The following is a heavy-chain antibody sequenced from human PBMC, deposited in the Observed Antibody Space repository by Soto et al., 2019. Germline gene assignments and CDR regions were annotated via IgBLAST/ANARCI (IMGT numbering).Heavy chain of an antibody. CDR3: ARPLEQHQLGFGMDV. D-gene: IGHD6-13*01. V-gene: IGHV3-33*01. J-gene: IGHJ6*01. CDR1: GFTFSTYG. CDR2: IRYDGSKI. Sequence: PGGSLRLSCAASGFTFSTYGMHWVRQAPGKGLEWVAVIRYDGSKIYYADSVKGRFTISRDNSKSTLYLQMNSLRAEDTAVYYCARPLEQHQLGFGMDVWGQGSPVTVSS.